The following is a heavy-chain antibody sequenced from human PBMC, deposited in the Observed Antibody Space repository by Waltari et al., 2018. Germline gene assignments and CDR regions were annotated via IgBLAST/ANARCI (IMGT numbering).Heavy chain of an antibody. V-gene: IGHV4-38-2*01. CDR3: GRLGGSMTTYQTFRDH. CDR2: INYSGNR. Sequence: RESGPGLVRTSETLSLNCDVSDYSIINGYYWGWIRQTPGKGLEWIAIINYSGNRYNNPPFERRVTISGDTFSNQFSLQLHSVTAADTAVYFCGRLGGSMTTYQTFRDHWGQGILVNVSS. CDR1: DYSIINGYY. J-gene: IGHJ5*02. D-gene: IGHD2-21*01.